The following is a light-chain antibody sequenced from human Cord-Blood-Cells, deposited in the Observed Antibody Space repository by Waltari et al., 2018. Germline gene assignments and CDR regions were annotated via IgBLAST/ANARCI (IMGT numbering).Light chain of an antibody. V-gene: IGKV3-11*01. CDR1: QSVSSY. J-gene: IGKJ1*01. CDR2: DAS. CDR3: QQRSNWPPWT. Sequence: EIVLTQSPATLSLSPGERATLSCRASQSVSSYLAWYQQKPGQATRLLIYDASNRATGIPARFSGSGFWTYFTLTISSLEPEDFAVYYCQQRSNWPPWTFGQGTKVEIK.